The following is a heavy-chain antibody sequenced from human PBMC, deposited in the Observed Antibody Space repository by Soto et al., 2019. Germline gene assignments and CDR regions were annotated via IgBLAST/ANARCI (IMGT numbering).Heavy chain of an antibody. CDR3: ASLIGVDVLRDY. CDR2: INPDGGTT. V-gene: IGHV1-46*01. D-gene: IGHD2-21*01. Sequence: QVQLVQSGAEVRKPGASVKVACKASGYSFTDYFVHWVRQAPGQGPEWMGIINPDGGTTGYAQKCQGRVTLTSDTSTNTVYMELRSLTSDDTAVYYCASLIGVDVLRDYWGQGTRVTVSS. CDR1: GYSFTDYF. J-gene: IGHJ4*02.